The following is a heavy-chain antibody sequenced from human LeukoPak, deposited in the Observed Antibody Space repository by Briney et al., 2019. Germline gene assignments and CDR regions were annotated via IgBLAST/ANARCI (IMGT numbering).Heavy chain of an antibody. Sequence: GASVKVSCKASGGTFSRYAINWVRQAPGHGLEWVGGIIPIFGTPNTAQNLEARVTTVADESSRSAYMELSGLTSEDTAVYYCASGVYDDYARTGAVFFQYWGQGTLVTVSS. CDR2: IIPIFGTP. CDR1: GGTFSRYA. J-gene: IGHJ1*01. D-gene: IGHD4-17*01. CDR3: ASGVYDDYARTGAVFFQY. V-gene: IGHV1-69*13.